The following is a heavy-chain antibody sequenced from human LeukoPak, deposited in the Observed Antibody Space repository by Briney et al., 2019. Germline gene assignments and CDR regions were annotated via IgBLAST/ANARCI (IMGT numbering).Heavy chain of an antibody. CDR3: VTEVSGSFPT. V-gene: IGHV3-15*01. D-gene: IGHD1-26*01. CDR2: MKSKTNGEKR. CDR1: GFTFTNYN. J-gene: IGHJ4*02. Sequence: PGGPLGLSCSASGFTFTNYNMNEVRQAPGKGREGVGLMKSKTNGEKRDYAAPVKSRLTIQRDEAEGTPDLQMNSLKSEDTAVYYCVTEVSGSFPTWGQRTLVTVSS.